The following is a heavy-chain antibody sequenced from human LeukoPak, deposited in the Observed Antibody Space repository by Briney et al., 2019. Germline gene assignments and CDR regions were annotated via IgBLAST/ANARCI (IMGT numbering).Heavy chain of an antibody. V-gene: IGHV1-2*02. Sequence: ASVKVSCKASGYTFTGYYMHWVRQAPGQGLEWMGWINPNSGGTNYEQKFQGRVTMTRDTSISTAYMELSRLRSDDTAVYYCARSSPYYYGSGSYRVLFYWGQGTLVTVSS. CDR2: INPNSGGT. D-gene: IGHD3-10*01. CDR3: ARSSPYYYGSGSYRVLFY. CDR1: GYTFTGYY. J-gene: IGHJ4*02.